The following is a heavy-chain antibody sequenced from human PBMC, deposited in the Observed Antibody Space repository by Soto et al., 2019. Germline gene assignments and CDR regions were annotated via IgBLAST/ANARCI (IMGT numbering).Heavy chain of an antibody. J-gene: IGHJ6*03. Sequence: PSETLSLTCTVSGDSISMPTYYWGWIRQPPGKGLEWIGTSHYSGSTYYNPSLKSRVTISEDTSKNQFSLKLTSVTATDTAVYYCARHLERRSWYYYYMDVWGKGTTVPVSS. V-gene: IGHV4-39*01. D-gene: IGHD1-1*01. CDR3: ARHLERRSWYYYYMDV. CDR1: GDSISMPTYY. CDR2: SHYSGST.